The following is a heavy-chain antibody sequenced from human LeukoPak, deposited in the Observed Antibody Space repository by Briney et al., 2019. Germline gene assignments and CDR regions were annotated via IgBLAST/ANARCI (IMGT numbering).Heavy chain of an antibody. CDR3: AKDPIAAAGTGFDY. Sequence: PGGSLRLSCAASGFTFSSYGMHWVRQAPGKGLEWVAFIRYDGSNKYYADSVKGRFTISRDNSKNTLYLQMNSLRAEDTAVYYCAKDPIAAAGTGFDYWGQGTLVTVSS. D-gene: IGHD6-13*01. J-gene: IGHJ4*02. CDR1: GFTFSSYG. CDR2: IRYDGSNK. V-gene: IGHV3-30*02.